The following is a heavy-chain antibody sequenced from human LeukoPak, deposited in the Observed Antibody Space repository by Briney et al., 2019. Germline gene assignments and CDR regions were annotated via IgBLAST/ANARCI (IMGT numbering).Heavy chain of an antibody. CDR2: IRYDGSNK. Sequence: QPGGSLRLSCAASGFTFSSYGMHWVRQAPGKGLEWVAFIRYDGSNKYYADSVKGRFTISRDNSKNTLYLQMNSQRAEDTAVYYCAKDGGPALQLLFGDYYYYMDVWGKGTTVTVSS. J-gene: IGHJ6*03. D-gene: IGHD3-10*01. CDR1: GFTFSSYG. V-gene: IGHV3-30*02. CDR3: AKDGGPALQLLFGDYYYYMDV.